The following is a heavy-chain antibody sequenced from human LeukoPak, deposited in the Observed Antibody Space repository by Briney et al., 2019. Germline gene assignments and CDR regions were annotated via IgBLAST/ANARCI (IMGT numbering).Heavy chain of an antibody. J-gene: IGHJ4*02. CDR2: ISSSSYI. Sequence: GGSLRLSCAASGFTFSSYAMNWVRQAPGKGLEWVSSISSSSYIYYADSVKGRFTISRDNSKNTLYLQMNSLRAEDTAVYYCAILNYGDYYLDYWGQGTLVTVSS. V-gene: IGHV3-21*04. CDR1: GFTFSSYA. D-gene: IGHD4-17*01. CDR3: AILNYGDYYLDY.